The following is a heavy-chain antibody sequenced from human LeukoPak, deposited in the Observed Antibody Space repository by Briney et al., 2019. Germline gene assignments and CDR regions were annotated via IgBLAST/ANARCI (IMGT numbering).Heavy chain of an antibody. Sequence: SETLSLTCAVSGASINNNYWTWVRQPPGKGLEWIGRIYTSGSTNYNPSLKSRVTISVDKSKNQFSLKLSSVTAADTAVYYCARDPSSGWSNYYYYYMDVWGKGTTVTVSS. J-gene: IGHJ6*03. D-gene: IGHD6-19*01. CDR2: IYTSGST. V-gene: IGHV4-4*07. CDR1: GASINNNY. CDR3: ARDPSSGWSNYYYYYMDV.